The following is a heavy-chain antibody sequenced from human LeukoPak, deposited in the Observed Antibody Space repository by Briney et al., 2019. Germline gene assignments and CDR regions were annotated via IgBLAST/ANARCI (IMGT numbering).Heavy chain of an antibody. Sequence: PSETLSLTCTVSTGSISSFYWSWIRQPQGQGREWIGYIYYSGTTNYNTSLRSRATISVDTAKNQFSLKLSSVTAADTAVYYCTRLRDSLPPYFDYWGQGTLVTASS. CDR1: TGSISSFY. CDR2: IYYSGTT. CDR3: TRLRDSLPPYFDY. J-gene: IGHJ4*02. V-gene: IGHV4-59*01. D-gene: IGHD5-24*01.